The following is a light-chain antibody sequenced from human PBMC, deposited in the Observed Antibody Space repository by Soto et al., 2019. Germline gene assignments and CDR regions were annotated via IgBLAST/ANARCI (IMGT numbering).Light chain of an antibody. J-gene: IGKJ3*01. CDR1: QSISSY. CDR3: QQSYSTPPLT. CDR2: AAS. Sequence: DIQMTQSPSSLSASVGDRVTITCRASQSISSYLNWYQQKPGKAPELLIYAASSLQSGVPSRFSGSGSGTDFTLTISSLQPEDFATYYGQQSYSTPPLTFGPGTTVDI. V-gene: IGKV1-39*01.